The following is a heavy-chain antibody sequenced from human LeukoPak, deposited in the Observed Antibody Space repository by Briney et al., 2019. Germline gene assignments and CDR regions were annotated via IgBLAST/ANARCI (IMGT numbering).Heavy chain of an antibody. CDR1: GGTFNSYA. CDR3: ARGGNCSSTSCYFFPNYYYYYMDV. D-gene: IGHD2-2*01. J-gene: IGHJ6*03. CDR2: IIPIFGTA. V-gene: IGHV1-69*13. Sequence: ASVKVSCKASGGTFNSYAISWVRQAPGQGLEWMGGIIPIFGTANYAQKFQGRVTITADESTSTAYMELSSLRSEDTAVYYCARGGNCSSTSCYFFPNYYYYYMDVWGKGTTVTVSS.